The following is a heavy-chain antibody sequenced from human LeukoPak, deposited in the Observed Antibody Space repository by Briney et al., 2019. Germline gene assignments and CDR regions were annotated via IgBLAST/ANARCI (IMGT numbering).Heavy chain of an antibody. CDR3: ASTFGGNSDTY. CDR2: IKQDGSGK. J-gene: IGHJ4*02. V-gene: IGHV3-7*01. D-gene: IGHD4-23*01. Sequence: PGGSLRLSCAASGFTFSSYSMNWVRQAPGKGLEWVTNIKQDGSGKYYVDSVKGRFTISRDNAKNSLYLQMNSLRAEDTAVYYCASTFGGNSDTYWGQGTLVTVSS. CDR1: GFTFSSYS.